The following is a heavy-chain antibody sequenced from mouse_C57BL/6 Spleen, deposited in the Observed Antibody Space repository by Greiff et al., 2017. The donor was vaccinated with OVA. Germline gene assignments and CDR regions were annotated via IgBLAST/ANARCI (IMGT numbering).Heavy chain of an antibody. Sequence: VKLVESGPGLVAPSQSLSITCTVSGFSLTSYGVDWVRQPPGKGLEWLGVIWGGGSTNYNSALMSRLSISKDNSKSQVFLKMNSLQTDDTAMYYCAKHNGSSYGYWYFDVWGTGTTVTVSS. D-gene: IGHD1-1*01. CDR3: AKHNGSSYGYWYFDV. CDR2: IWGGGST. J-gene: IGHJ1*03. V-gene: IGHV2-9*01. CDR1: GFSLTSYG.